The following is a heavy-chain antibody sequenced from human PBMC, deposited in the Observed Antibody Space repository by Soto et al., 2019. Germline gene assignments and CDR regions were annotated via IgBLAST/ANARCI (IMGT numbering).Heavy chain of an antibody. D-gene: IGHD5-18*01. Sequence: PSETLSLTCSVSGSSITTYYWSWIRRPPGKGLEWIGYIYYSGNTNYNPSLESRVTISVDTSKNQFSLRLTSVTAADTAVYYCAGAAKRYNWFDPWGQGTLVTV. J-gene: IGHJ5*02. V-gene: IGHV4-59*01. CDR1: GSSITTYY. CDR3: AGAAKRYNWFDP. CDR2: IYYSGNT.